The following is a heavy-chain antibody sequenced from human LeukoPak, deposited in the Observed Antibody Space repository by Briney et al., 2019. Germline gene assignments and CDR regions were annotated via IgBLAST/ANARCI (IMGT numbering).Heavy chain of an antibody. V-gene: IGHV3-74*01. Sequence: PGGSLKLSCAASGFTFSSHWMHWVRQAPGKGLVWVSRINSDGSTTSYADSVKGRFTISRDNAKNTLYLQMNSLRAEDTAVYYCSRDTADDAFDIWGQGTMVTVSS. CDR3: SRDTADDAFDI. CDR1: GFTFSSHW. CDR2: INSDGSTT. J-gene: IGHJ3*02.